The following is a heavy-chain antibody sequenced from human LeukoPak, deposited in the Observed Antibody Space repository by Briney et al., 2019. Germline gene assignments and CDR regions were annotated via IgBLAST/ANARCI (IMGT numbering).Heavy chain of an antibody. CDR3: AKDGDVRYCSGGSCHLGGGYSDY. CDR1: GFTFDDYA. D-gene: IGHD2-15*01. V-gene: IGHV3-9*03. CDR2: ISWNSGSI. Sequence: GRSLRLSCAASGFTFDDYAMHWVRQAPGKGLEWVSGISWNSGSIGYADSVKGRFTISRDNAKNSLYLQMNSLRAEDMALYYCAKDGDVRYCSGGSCHLGGGYSDYWGQGTLVTVSS. J-gene: IGHJ4*02.